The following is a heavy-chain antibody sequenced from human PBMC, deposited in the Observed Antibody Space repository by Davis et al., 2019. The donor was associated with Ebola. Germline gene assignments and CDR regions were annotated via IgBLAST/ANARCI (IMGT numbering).Heavy chain of an antibody. CDR2: INHSGST. J-gene: IGHJ4*02. V-gene: IGHV4-34*01. CDR3: ARDPAGAFDY. D-gene: IGHD4/OR15-4a*01. CDR1: GGSFSGYY. Sequence: MPSETLSLTCAVYGGSFSGYYWSWIRQPPGKGLEWIGEINHSGSTNYNPSLKSRVTISLDTSKNQFSLRLSSVTAADTAVYYCARDPAGAFDYWGQGTLVTVSS.